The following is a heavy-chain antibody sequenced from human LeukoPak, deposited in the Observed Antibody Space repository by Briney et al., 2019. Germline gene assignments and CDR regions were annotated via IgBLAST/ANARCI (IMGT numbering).Heavy chain of an antibody. Sequence: ASVKVSCKASGYTFTGYYMHWVRQAPGQGLEWMGWINPNSGGTNYAQKFQGWVTMTRDTSISTAYMELSRLRSDDTAVYYCAKLQTYYYDSSGYYSFDYWGQGTLVTVSS. CDR1: GYTFTGYY. CDR3: AKLQTYYYDSSGYYSFDY. J-gene: IGHJ4*02. V-gene: IGHV1-2*04. CDR2: INPNSGGT. D-gene: IGHD3-22*01.